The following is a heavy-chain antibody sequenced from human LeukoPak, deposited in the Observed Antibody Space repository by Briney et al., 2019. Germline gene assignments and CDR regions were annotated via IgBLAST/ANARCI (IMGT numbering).Heavy chain of an antibody. J-gene: IGHJ4*02. Sequence: ASVKVSCKASGYTFTSYDINWVRQATGQGLEWMGWMNPNSGNTGYAQKFQGRVTMTRNTSISTAYMELSSLRSEDTAVYYCAKDWAEMATTGYYFDYWGQGTLVTVSS. CDR2: MNPNSGNT. CDR3: AKDWAEMATTGYYFDY. D-gene: IGHD5-24*01. V-gene: IGHV1-8*01. CDR1: GYTFTSYD.